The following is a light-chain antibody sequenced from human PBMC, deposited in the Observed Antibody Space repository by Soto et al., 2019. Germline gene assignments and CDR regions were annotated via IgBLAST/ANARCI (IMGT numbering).Light chain of an antibody. V-gene: IGKV3-15*01. CDR1: QSASSD. J-gene: IGKJ2*01. CDR3: QQCRNWPFT. CDR2: GAS. Sequence: VMTQSPATLSLSPGRTATLSCRASQSASSDLAWYQQKPGQPPRLLIFGASTRPPGVPVRFSGSGTGTEFTLTISSLQSEDFAVYYCQQCRNWPFTFGQGTRLDI.